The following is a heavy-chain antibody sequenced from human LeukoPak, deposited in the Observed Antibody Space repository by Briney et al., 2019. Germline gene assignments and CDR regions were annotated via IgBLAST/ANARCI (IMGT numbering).Heavy chain of an antibody. CDR3: ARSLGLERRYYFYYMDV. Sequence: PSETLSLTCAVSGGSISSGGYSWSWIRQPPGKGLEWIGHIYFNGNTYYNPSLESRVTILVDRSATQFSLTLTSVTAADTAVYYCARSLGLERRYYFYYMDVWGKGTTVTVSS. CDR2: IYFNGNT. V-gene: IGHV4-30-2*01. CDR1: GGSISSGGYS. J-gene: IGHJ6*03. D-gene: IGHD1-1*01.